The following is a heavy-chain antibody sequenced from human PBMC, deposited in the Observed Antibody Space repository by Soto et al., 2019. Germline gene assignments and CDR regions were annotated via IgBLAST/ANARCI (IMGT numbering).Heavy chain of an antibody. CDR2: FYYSGST. CDR1: CGSISISNFF. CDR3: ARRERAAGTDWWFDP. Sequence: PSGTPSLTCPFSCGSISISNFFWGWVPQPPGEGLEWIRSFYYSGSTYSNPSLRSRVTISADTSKNQFSLNLRSVTAADTAVYYCARRERAAGTDWWFDPWGQGTLVTVSS. V-gene: IGHV4-39*01. J-gene: IGHJ5*02. D-gene: IGHD6-13*01.